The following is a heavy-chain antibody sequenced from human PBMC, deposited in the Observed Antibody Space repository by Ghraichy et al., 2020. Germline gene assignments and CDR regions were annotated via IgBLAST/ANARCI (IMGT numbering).Heavy chain of an antibody. V-gene: IGHV4-39*07. CDR2: IYYSGIT. J-gene: IGHJ6*02. CDR1: GGSISSSSYY. D-gene: IGHD4-11*01. Sequence: SETLSLTCTVSGGSISSSSYYWGWIRQPPGKGLEWIGSIYYSGITYYNPSLKSRVTISVDTSKNQFSLKLSSVTAADTAVYYCARPFTDYSNYYYGMDVWGQGTTVTVSS. CDR3: ARPFTDYSNYYYGMDV.